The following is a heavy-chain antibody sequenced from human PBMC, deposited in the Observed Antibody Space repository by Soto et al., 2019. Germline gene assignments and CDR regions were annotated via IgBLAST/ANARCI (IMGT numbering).Heavy chain of an antibody. J-gene: IGHJ4*02. CDR3: ARGRVEDSSGWATYFDY. Sequence: EVQLVESGGGLAQPGGPLSLSWAPSELPFSGYSMFWVRQAPGKGRENVSAINTNGVNTFYAKSVKGRFTISRDNSKNTMYLQMGSLRAEDMAVYYCARGRVEDSSGWATYFDYWGQGTLVTVSS. D-gene: IGHD6-19*01. V-gene: IGHV3-64*01. CDR1: ELPFSGYS. CDR2: INTNGVNT.